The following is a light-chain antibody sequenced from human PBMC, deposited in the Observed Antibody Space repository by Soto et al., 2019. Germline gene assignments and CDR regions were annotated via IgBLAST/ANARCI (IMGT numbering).Light chain of an antibody. V-gene: IGKV3-15*01. CDR1: QSVGSN. Sequence: EIVMTQSPATLSVSPGERATLSCRASQSVGSNLAWYQQKPGQAPRLLIYGASTRATGIPARFSGSGSGTEFTLTIRSLQSEDFAIYLCQQYNNWPPDRTFGQGTKVEIK. CDR3: QQYNNWPPDRT. J-gene: IGKJ1*01. CDR2: GAS.